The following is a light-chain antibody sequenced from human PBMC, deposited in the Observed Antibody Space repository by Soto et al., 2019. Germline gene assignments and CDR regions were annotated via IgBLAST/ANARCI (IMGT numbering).Light chain of an antibody. Sequence: QAVVTQSASVSGSPGQSITISCTGTNSDVGGYDRVSWYQHHPGKAPKLLIFEVYNRPSGISDRFSGSKSGDTASLTISGLQAEDEADYYCISYIPSTTTHWVFGGGTQLTVL. CDR3: ISYIPSTTTHWV. CDR2: EVY. CDR1: NSDVGGYDR. V-gene: IGLV2-14*01. J-gene: IGLJ3*02.